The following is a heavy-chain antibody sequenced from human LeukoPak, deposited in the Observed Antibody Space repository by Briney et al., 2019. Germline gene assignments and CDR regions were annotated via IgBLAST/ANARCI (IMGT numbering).Heavy chain of an antibody. D-gene: IGHD1-26*01. CDR1: GGSISSYY. Sequence: SETLSLTCTVSGGSISSYYWSWIRQPPGKGLEWIGYIYYSGSTNYNPSLKSRVTISVDTSKNQFSLKLSSVTAADPAVYYCARESGSYNSFDYWGPGTLVTVSS. CDR2: IYYSGST. J-gene: IGHJ4*02. V-gene: IGHV4-59*01. CDR3: ARESGSYNSFDY.